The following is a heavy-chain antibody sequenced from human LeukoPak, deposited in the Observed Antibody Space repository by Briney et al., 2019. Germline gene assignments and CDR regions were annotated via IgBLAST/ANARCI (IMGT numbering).Heavy chain of an antibody. Sequence: GASVKVSCKASGYTFTSYGISWVRQAPGQGLEWMGWISAYNGNTNYAQKLQGRVTMTTDTSTSTAYMELRSLRSDDTAVYYCARTLNPYCGGDCFALNFGYWGQGTLVTVSS. CDR2: ISAYNGNT. CDR3: ARTLNPYCGGDCFALNFGY. V-gene: IGHV1-18*01. J-gene: IGHJ4*02. D-gene: IGHD2-21*02. CDR1: GYTFTSYG.